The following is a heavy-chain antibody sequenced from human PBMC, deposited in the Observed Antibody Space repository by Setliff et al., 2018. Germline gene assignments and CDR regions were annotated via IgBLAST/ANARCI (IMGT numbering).Heavy chain of an antibody. CDR3: TTGYISGHYIGH. CDR1: ELIFSHTW. J-gene: IGHJ4*02. D-gene: IGHD6-19*01. Sequence: GGSLRLSCAAPELIFSHTWMNWVRQAPGKGLEWVGRIKGQTDGGTTDYAAPVKGRFSISRDDSKNTVYLQMNSLKTEDTAVYYCTTGYISGHYIGHWGLGTLVTVSS. V-gene: IGHV3-15*01. CDR2: IKGQTDGGTT.